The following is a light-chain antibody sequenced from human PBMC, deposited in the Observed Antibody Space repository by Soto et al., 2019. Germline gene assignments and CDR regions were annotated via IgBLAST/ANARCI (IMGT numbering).Light chain of an antibody. CDR3: QQSYRQYT. CDR2: AAS. CDR1: QSISSY. Sequence: DIQMTQSPSSLSASVGDRVTITCRASQSISSYLNWYQQKPGKAPKLLIYAASSLQSGVPSRFSGSGSGTDFTLTISSLQPEDFATDYCQQSYRQYTFGQGTKREIK. J-gene: IGKJ2*01. V-gene: IGKV1-39*01.